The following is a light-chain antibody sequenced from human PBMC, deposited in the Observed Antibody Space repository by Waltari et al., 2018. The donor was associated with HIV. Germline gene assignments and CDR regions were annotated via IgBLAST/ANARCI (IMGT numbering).Light chain of an antibody. CDR1: SSDVGPYSL. Sequence: QSALTQPASVSGSPGQSITISCTGSSSDVGPYSLVSWYQHHPGKAPKLMIYEGNTRPSGVSNRFSGSKSGNTASLTISGLQAEDEADYYCSSYTSFSTVLFGGGTKLTVL. CDR3: SSYTSFSTVL. V-gene: IGLV2-23*03. J-gene: IGLJ2*01. CDR2: EGN.